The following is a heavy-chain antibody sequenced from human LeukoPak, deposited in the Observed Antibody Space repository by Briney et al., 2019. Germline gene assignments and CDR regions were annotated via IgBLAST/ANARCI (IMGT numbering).Heavy chain of an antibody. J-gene: IGHJ4*02. Sequence: ASVKVSCKASGYTFTSYDINWVRQAPGQGLEWMGGIIPIFGTANYAQKFQGRVTITADESTSTAYMELSSLRSEDTAVYYCARARGIQLWLWYWGQGTLVTVSS. V-gene: IGHV1-69*13. CDR2: IIPIFGTA. CDR1: GYTFTSYD. CDR3: ARARGIQLWLWY. D-gene: IGHD5-18*01.